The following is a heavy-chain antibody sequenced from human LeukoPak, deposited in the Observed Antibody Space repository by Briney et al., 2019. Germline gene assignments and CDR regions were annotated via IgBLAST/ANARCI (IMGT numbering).Heavy chain of an antibody. D-gene: IGHD1-26*01. CDR2: IKSKTDGGTT. V-gene: IGHV3-15*01. CDR1: GFTFSNAW. CDR3: TTHGGSGSYRRLRYFDY. Sequence: PGGSLRLSCAASGFTFSNAWMSWVRQAPGKGLEWVGRIKSKTDGGTTDYAAPVKGRFTISRDDSKNTLYLQMNSLKTEDTAVYYCTTHGGSGSYRRLRYFDYWGQGTLVTVSS. J-gene: IGHJ4*02.